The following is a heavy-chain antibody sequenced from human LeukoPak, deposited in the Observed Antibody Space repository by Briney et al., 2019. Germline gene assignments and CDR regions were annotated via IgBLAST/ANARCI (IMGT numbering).Heavy chain of an antibody. D-gene: IGHD3-10*01. CDR2: IYHSGST. V-gene: IGHV4-38-2*02. CDR3: ARELPDYYGSGSYYSVGAFDI. J-gene: IGHJ3*02. Sequence: SETLSLTCTVSGYSISSGYYWGWIRQPPGKGLEWIGSIYHSGSTYYNPSLKSRVTISVDTSKNQLSLKLSSVTAADTAVYYCARELPDYYGSGSYYSVGAFDIWGQGTMVTVSS. CDR1: GYSISSGYY.